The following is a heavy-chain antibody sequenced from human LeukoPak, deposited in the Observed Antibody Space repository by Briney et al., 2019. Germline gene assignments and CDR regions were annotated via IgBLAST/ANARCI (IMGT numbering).Heavy chain of an antibody. CDR3: ARPGQLGEFTPYYFDY. CDR2: IYPGDSDT. V-gene: IGHV5-51*01. Sequence: GESLKISCKGSGYSFTSYWIGWVRQMSGKGLEWMGIIYPGDSDTRYSPSFQGQVTISADKSISTAYLQWSSLKASDTAMYYCARPGQLGEFTPYYFDYWGQGVLVTVSS. J-gene: IGHJ4*02. CDR1: GYSFTSYW. D-gene: IGHD3-16*01.